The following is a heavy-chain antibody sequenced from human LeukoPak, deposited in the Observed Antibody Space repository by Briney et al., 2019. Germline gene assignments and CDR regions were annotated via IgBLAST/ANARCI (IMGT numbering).Heavy chain of an antibody. CDR1: GFTFSSYS. Sequence: GGSLRLSCAASGFTFSSYSMSWVRQAPGKGLEWVSSISSSSSYIYYADSVKGRFTISRDNAKNSLYLQMNSLRAEDTAVYYCARAGSGNYGDYVYRPYDAFDIWGQGTMVTVSS. CDR2: ISSSSSYI. CDR3: ARAGSGNYGDYVYRPYDAFDI. D-gene: IGHD4-17*01. V-gene: IGHV3-21*01. J-gene: IGHJ3*02.